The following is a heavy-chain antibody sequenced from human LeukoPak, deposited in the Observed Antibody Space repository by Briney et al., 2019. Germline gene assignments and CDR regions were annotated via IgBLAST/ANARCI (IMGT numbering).Heavy chain of an antibody. D-gene: IGHD2-21*01. CDR1: GYTFTSYA. V-gene: IGHV1-2*02. Sequence: ALVKVSCKASGYTFTSYAMNWVRQAPGQGLEWMGWINPNSGGTNYAQKFQGRVTMTRDTSISTTYMELSRLRSDDTAVYYCARVISSWLKGVIDYWGQGTLVTVST. CDR3: ARVISSWLKGVIDY. CDR2: INPNSGGT. J-gene: IGHJ4*02.